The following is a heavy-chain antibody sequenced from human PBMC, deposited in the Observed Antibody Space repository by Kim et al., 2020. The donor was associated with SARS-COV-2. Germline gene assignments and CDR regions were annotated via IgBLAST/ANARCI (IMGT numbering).Heavy chain of an antibody. J-gene: IGHJ4*02. CDR2: ITGNGGST. Sequence: GGSLRLSCSASGLTFSNYFLHWVRQAPGKGLEYVSAITGNGGSTYYAGSVRGRFTISRDNSKNTLYLQMSSLRDDDTAVYYCGKSPNTGLYIDYWGQGTLVTVSS. D-gene: IGHD1-1*01. V-gene: IGHV3-64D*09. CDR1: GLTFSNYF. CDR3: GKSPNTGLYIDY.